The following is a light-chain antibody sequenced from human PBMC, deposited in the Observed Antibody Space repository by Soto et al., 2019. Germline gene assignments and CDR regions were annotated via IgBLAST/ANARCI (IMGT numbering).Light chain of an antibody. CDR3: QQSFTTPCT. V-gene: IGKV1-39*01. CDR1: QTISSY. J-gene: IGKJ2*01. Sequence: DIQMTQSPSSLSASVGDRVTITCRASQTISSYLNWYQHKTGKAPKVLIYGTSSLQSGVPSRFSGSGSGTDFTLTISSLQPEDFATYYCQQSFTTPCTFGQGTKLEIE. CDR2: GTS.